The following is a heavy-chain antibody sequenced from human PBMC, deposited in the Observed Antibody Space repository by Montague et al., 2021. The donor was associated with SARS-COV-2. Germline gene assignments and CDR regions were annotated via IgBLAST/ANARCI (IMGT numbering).Heavy chain of an antibody. CDR2: IYSGGST. D-gene: IGHD3/OR15-3a*01. Sequence: SRSLSFAASGFTVSSNYMSWVRQAPGKGLEWVSVIYSGGSTFYADSVKGRFTISRHTSKNTLYLQMNSLRAEGTAVYYCARDLDVSGGMDVWGQGTTVTVSS. V-gene: IGHV3-53*04. CDR1: GFTVSSNY. J-gene: IGHJ6*02. CDR3: ARDLDVSGGMDV.